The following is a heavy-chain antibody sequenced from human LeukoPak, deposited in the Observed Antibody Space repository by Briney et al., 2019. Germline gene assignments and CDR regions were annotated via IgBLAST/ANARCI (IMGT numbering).Heavy chain of an antibody. CDR3: ARGPAAVHP. D-gene: IGHD6-13*01. CDR2: ILHSGGT. V-gene: IGHV4-34*12. J-gene: IGHJ5*02. Sequence: AETLSLTCAVSGYSFTNHDWIWIRQPPGKGLEWIGEILHSGGTNYNPAFKRRGTIFIKKSKKQFLYTLTSFTAADTAVYFCARGPAAVHPWGKVTLVTVSS. CDR1: GYSFTNHD.